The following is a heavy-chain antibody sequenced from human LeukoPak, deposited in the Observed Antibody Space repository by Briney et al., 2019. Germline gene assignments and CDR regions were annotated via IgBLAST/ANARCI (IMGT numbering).Heavy chain of an antibody. V-gene: IGHV4-59*08. CDR1: GGSISSYY. CDR2: IYYSGST. CDR3: ASRIVGATPYFDY. Sequence: PSETLSLTCTVSGGSISSYYWSWIRQPPGKGLEWIGYIYYSGSTNYNPSLKSRVTIPIDMSKSQFSLKLRSVTAADTAVYYCASRIVGATPYFDYWGQGTLFAVSS. D-gene: IGHD1-26*01. J-gene: IGHJ4*02.